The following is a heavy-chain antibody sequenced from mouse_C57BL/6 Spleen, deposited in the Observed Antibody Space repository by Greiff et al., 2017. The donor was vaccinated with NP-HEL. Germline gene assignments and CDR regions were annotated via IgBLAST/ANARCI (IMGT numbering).Heavy chain of an antibody. CDR3: TRTGDYYFDY. J-gene: IGHJ2*01. V-gene: IGHV1-15*01. D-gene: IGHD4-1*01. CDR1: GYTFTDYE. Sequence: VQLKESGAELVRPGASVTLSCKASGYTFTDYEMHWVKQTPVHGLEWIGAIDPETGGTAYNQKFKGKAILTADKSSSTAYMELRSLTSEDSAVYYCTRTGDYYFDYWGQGTTLTVSS. CDR2: IDPETGGT.